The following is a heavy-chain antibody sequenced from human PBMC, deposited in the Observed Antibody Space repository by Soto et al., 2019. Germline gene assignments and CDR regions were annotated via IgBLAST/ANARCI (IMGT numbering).Heavy chain of an antibody. D-gene: IGHD2-21*02. CDR2: ISPYNGNT. J-gene: IGHJ4*02. CDR1: GYTFTTYG. Sequence: ASVKVSCKTYGYTFTTYGINWVRQAPGQGLEWMGWISPYNGNTKYAQSLQGRVTMTTDTPPSTAYMELRSLRSEDTAVYYCGTDGRVTAIPYYFDYWGQGTLVTVSS. CDR3: GTDGRVTAIPYYFDY. V-gene: IGHV1-18*04.